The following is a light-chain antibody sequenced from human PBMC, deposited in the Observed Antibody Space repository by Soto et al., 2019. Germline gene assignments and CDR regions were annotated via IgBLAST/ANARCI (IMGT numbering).Light chain of an antibody. CDR2: SNN. CDR1: SSNIGTNY. Sequence: QSVLTQPPSASGTPGQRVTISCSGSSSNIGTNYVYWYQQLPGTAPKLLIDSNNQRPSGVPDRFSGSKSGTSASLAISGLRSEDEADYYCAAWDDSLRGPVFGGGTKLTVL. J-gene: IGLJ2*01. CDR3: AAWDDSLRGPV. V-gene: IGLV1-47*02.